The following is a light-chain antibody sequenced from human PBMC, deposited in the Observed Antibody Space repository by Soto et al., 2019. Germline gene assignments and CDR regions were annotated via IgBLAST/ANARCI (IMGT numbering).Light chain of an antibody. Sequence: EIVLTQSPGTLSLSPGERATLSCRASQSVTSNYLAWYQQKPGQAPRLLVYGASSRATGISDRFSGSGSGTDFTLTISSLEPEDFAVYYCQQRSDWPSFGQGTRLEL. CDR3: QQRSDWPS. V-gene: IGKV3D-20*02. CDR2: GAS. CDR1: QSVTSNY. J-gene: IGKJ5*01.